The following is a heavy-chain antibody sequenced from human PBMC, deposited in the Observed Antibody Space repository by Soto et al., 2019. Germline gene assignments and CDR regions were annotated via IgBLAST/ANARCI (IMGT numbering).Heavy chain of an antibody. CDR3: ARGGIVVVVAARDAFDI. CDR2: IYYSGST. V-gene: IGHV4-39*07. CDR1: GGSISSSSFH. Sequence: SETLSLTCTVSGGSISSSSFHWGWIRQPPGKGLEWIGDIYYSGSTYYSPSLKSRVTISVDTSKNQFSLKLSSVTAADTAVYYCARGGIVVVVAARDAFDIWGQGTMVTVSS. J-gene: IGHJ3*02. D-gene: IGHD2-15*01.